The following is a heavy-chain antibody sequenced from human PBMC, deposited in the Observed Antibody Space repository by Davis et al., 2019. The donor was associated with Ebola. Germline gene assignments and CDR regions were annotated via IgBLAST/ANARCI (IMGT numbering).Heavy chain of an antibody. CDR1: GNCTSSHW. CDR3: ASLRRTITGMDDAFDI. D-gene: IGHD2-8*02. Sequence: ESMIFCCEASGNCTSSHWICWLRPTRESALEGMGIVFTGDTDTRYSPPFRGQVIISADKSIKTAFLQWSSLKASDTAMYYCASLRRTITGMDDAFDIWGQRKIVTVSS. CDR2: VFTGDTDT. J-gene: IGHJ3*02. V-gene: IGHV5-51*01.